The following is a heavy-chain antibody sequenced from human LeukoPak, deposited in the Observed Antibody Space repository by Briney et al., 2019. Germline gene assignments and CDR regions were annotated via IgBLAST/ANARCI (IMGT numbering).Heavy chain of an antibody. CDR2: INPNSGGT. CDR1: GYTFTGYY. Sequence: GASVKVSCKASGYTFTGYYMHWVRQAPGQGLVWMGWINPNSGGTNYAQKFQGRVTMTRDTSISTAYMELSRLRSDDTAVYYCARPYCSGGSCYERFDYWGQGTLVTVSS. V-gene: IGHV1-2*02. D-gene: IGHD2-15*01. CDR3: ARPYCSGGSCYERFDY. J-gene: IGHJ4*02.